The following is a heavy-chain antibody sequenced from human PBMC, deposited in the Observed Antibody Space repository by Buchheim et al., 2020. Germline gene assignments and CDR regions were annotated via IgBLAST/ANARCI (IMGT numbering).Heavy chain of an antibody. CDR2: IWNDGTTK. Sequence: QVQLVESGGGVIQPGRSLTLSCTTSGFTFSNYGMHWVRQAPGKGLEWVAVIWNDGTTKYYVESVKGRFTISRDISKNTVYLQMNSLRAEDTAVYYCARAAWGHVGDLWGQGTL. CDR1: GFTFSNYG. V-gene: IGHV3-33*01. J-gene: IGHJ4*02. D-gene: IGHD3-16*01. CDR3: ARAAWGHVGDL.